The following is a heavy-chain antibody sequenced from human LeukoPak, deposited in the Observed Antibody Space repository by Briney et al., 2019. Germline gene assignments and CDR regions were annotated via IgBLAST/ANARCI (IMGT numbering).Heavy chain of an antibody. V-gene: IGHV3-72*01. CDR3: LVVPAASDYFDY. J-gene: IGHJ4*02. CDR2: TRNKANSYTT. D-gene: IGHD2-2*01. Sequence: PGGSLRLSCAASGFTFSSYAMHWVRQAPGKGLEWVGRTRNKANSYTTEYAASVKGRFTISRDDSKNSLYLQMNSLKTEDTAVYYCLVVPAASDYFDYWGQGTLVTVSS. CDR1: GFTFSSYA.